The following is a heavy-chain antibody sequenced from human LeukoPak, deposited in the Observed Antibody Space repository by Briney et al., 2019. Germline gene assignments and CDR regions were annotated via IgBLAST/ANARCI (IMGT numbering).Heavy chain of an antibody. V-gene: IGHV1-18*01. Sequence: ASVKVSCKASGYTFTSYGISWVRQAPGQGLEWMGWISAYNGNTNYAQKLQGRVTMTRNTSISTAYMELSSLRSVDTAVYYCARVILRGGSSPFDSWGQGTLVTVPS. CDR1: GYTFTSYG. J-gene: IGHJ4*02. CDR2: ISAYNGNT. CDR3: ARVILRGGSSPFDS. D-gene: IGHD6-13*01.